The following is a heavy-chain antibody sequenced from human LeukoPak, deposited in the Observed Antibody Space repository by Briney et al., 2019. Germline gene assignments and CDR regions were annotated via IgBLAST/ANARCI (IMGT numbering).Heavy chain of an antibody. J-gene: IGHJ5*02. D-gene: IGHD2-2*01. CDR1: GDSISRSRHF. CDR2: IYNSGST. CDR3: ARWGTYASTSNWFDP. V-gene: IGHV4-39*07. Sequence: PSETLSLTCNVSGDSISRSRHFWAWTRQSPGRGLEWIGYIYNSGSTYYNPSLKSRVTISVDTSKNQFSLRLSSVTAADTAVYYCARWGTYASTSNWFDPWGQGTLVTVSS.